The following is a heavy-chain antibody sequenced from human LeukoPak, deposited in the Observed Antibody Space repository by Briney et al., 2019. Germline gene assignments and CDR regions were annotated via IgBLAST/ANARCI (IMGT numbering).Heavy chain of an antibody. CDR3: ARHGIAAGYYGVDY. CDR2: INHSGST. J-gene: IGHJ4*02. D-gene: IGHD3-9*01. CDR1: GGSFSGYY. V-gene: IGHV4-34*01. Sequence: SETLSLTCAVYGGSFSGYYWSWIRQPPGKGLEWIGEINHSGSTNYNPSLKSRVTISVDTSKNQFSLKLSSVTAADTAVYYCARHGIAAGYYGVDYWGQGTLVTVSS.